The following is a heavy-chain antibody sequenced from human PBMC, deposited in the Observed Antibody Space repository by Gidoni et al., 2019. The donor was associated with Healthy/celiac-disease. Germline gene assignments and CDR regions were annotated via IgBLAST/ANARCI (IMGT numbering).Heavy chain of an antibody. V-gene: IGHV3-21*01. CDR3: ERDLGWCFDP. J-gene: IGHJ5*02. D-gene: IGHD2-8*02. Sequence: EVQLVESGGGLVKPGGALSLSCDASGFTFSSYAMDCVSQTSWKGLEWVSYLSNSNTYKYYADSVKCRFTISRDNVKNSLYLQMNSLSAEDTAVYFCERDLGWCFDPWGQGTLVTVSS. CDR2: LSNSNTYK. CDR1: GFTFSSYA.